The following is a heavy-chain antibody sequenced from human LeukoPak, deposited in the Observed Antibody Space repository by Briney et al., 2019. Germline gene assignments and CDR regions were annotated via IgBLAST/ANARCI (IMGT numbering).Heavy chain of an antibody. Sequence: SETLSLTCTVSGGSISSYYWNWIRQPPGKGLEWIGYIYYTGSTNYSPSLKSRVTISVDTSRNQFSLKLSSVTAADTAVYYCVRQDVVVITAATYYYGMDVWGQGTTVTVSS. CDR2: IYYTGST. CDR3: VRQDVVVITAATYYYGMDV. CDR1: GGSISSYY. J-gene: IGHJ6*02. V-gene: IGHV4-59*08. D-gene: IGHD2-2*01.